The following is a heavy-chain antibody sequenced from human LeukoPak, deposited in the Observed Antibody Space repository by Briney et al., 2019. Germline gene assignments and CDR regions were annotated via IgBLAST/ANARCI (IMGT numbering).Heavy chain of an antibody. CDR1: GGSISSYY. Sequence: SETLSLTCTVSGGSISSYYWSWIRQPPGKGLEWIGYIYYSGSTNYNPSLKSRVTISVDTSKNQFSLKLSSVTAADTAVYYCARAGYYGGNLGHAFDIWGQGTMVTVSS. V-gene: IGHV4-59*01. J-gene: IGHJ3*02. D-gene: IGHD4-23*01. CDR2: IYYSGST. CDR3: ARAGYYGGNLGHAFDI.